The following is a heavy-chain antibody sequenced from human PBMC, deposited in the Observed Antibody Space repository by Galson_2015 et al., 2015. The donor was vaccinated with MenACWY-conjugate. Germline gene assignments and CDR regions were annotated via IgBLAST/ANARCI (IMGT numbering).Heavy chain of an antibody. Sequence: SMRLSCAASGFTFGDYAMSWFRQAPGKGLEWVGFIRSKAHGGTTEYAESMKGRFTLSRDDSKSIAYLQMNSLKTEATAVFSCPRGPPLSSGSYFDFWGQGTLVTVSS. J-gene: IGHJ4*02. CDR2: IRSKAHGGTT. CDR3: PRGPPLSSGSYFDF. D-gene: IGHD3-10*01. V-gene: IGHV3-49*03. CDR1: GFTFGDYA.